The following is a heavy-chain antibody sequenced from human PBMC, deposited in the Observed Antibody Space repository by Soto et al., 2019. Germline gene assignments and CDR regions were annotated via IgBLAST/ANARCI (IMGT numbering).Heavy chain of an antibody. CDR1: GGSISSGDYY. D-gene: IGHD2-8*01. CDR3: ARDRTYCTNGVCYRDDY. CDR2: IYYSGST. J-gene: IGHJ4*02. V-gene: IGHV4-30-4*01. Sequence: ASETLSLTCTVSGGSISSGDYYWSWIRQPPGKGLEWIGYIYYSGSTYYNPSLKSRVTISVDTSKNQFSLKLSSVTAADTAVYYCARDRTYCTNGVCYRDDYWGQGTLVTVSS.